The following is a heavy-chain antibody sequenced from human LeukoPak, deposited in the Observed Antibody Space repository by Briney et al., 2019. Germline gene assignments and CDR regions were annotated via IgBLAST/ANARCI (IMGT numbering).Heavy chain of an antibody. CDR3: ARETYYYDSSGYYGIPPANYFDS. CDR2: INPNSGGT. D-gene: IGHD3-22*01. J-gene: IGHJ4*02. CDR1: GYTFTGYY. Sequence: ASVKVSCKASGYTFTGYYMHWVRQAPGQGLEWMGWINPNSGGTNYAQKFQGRVTMTRDTSISTAYMELSRLRSDDTAVYYCARETYYYDSSGYYGIPPANYFDSGGRGPLVPVSS. V-gene: IGHV1-2*02.